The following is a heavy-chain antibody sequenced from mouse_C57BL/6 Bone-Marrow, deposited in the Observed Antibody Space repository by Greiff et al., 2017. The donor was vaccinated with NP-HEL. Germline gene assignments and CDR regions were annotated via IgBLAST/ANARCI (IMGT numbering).Heavy chain of an antibody. Sequence: VQLQQSGAELVRPGTSVKVSCKASGYAFTNYLIEWVKQRPGQGLEWIGVINPGSGGTNYNEKFKGKATLTADKSSSTAYMQLSSRTSEDSAVYVCAREEGLRRYWYFDVWGTGTTVTVSS. V-gene: IGHV1-54*01. CDR1: GYAFTNYL. CDR3: AREEGLRRYWYFDV. D-gene: IGHD2-4*01. J-gene: IGHJ1*03. CDR2: INPGSGGT.